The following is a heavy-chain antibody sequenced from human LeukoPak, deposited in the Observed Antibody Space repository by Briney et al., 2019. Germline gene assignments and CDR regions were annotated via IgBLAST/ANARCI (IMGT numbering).Heavy chain of an antibody. V-gene: IGHV4-39*01. D-gene: IGHD2-8*01. CDR3: ARRFCNNGVCYGSVFDI. J-gene: IGHJ3*02. CDR2: IYYSGST. CDR1: GGSINTNSYY. Sequence: SETPSLTCTVSGGSINTNSYYWGWIRQPPGRGLEWIGTIYYSGSTYYNPSLKSRVAISVDTSKNQFSLNLSSVTAADTAVYYCARRFCNNGVCYGSVFDIWGQGTMVTVSS.